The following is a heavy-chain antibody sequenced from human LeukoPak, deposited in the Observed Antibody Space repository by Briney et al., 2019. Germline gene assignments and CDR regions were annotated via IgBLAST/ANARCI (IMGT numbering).Heavy chain of an antibody. CDR1: GGSLSFYY. CDR2: ISQNGDS. Sequence: KPSETLSLTCGVYGGSLSFYYWSWIRQSPGKGLEWIAEISQNGDSNYNPSLKSRVTISLDTSKNQLSLKLNSVTAADTAVYYCARGGGYSYGSFDYWGQGTLVTVSS. D-gene: IGHD5-18*01. J-gene: IGHJ4*02. CDR3: ARGGGYSYGSFDY. V-gene: IGHV4-34*01.